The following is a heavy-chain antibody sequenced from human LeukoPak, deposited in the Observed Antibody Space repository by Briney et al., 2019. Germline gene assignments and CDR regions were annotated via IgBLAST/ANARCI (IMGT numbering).Heavy chain of an antibody. V-gene: IGHV3-23*01. CDR2: ITDGGGST. CDR1: GFTFSTYA. CDR3: AKDPPILRWSFDY. Sequence: GGSLRLSCAASGFTFSTYAMSWVRRTPEKGLEWVSAITDGGGSTYYADSVKGRFTISRDNSKSTLYLQMNSLRAEDTAVYYCAKDPPILRWSFDYWGQGTLVTVSS. D-gene: IGHD4-23*01. J-gene: IGHJ4*02.